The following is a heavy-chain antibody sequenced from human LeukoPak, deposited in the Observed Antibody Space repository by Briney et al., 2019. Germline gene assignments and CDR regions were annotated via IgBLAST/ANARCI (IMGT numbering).Heavy chain of an antibody. Sequence: ASVKVSCKASGGTFSSYAISWVRQAPGQGLEWMGEIIPIFGTANYAQKFQGRVTITADESTSTAYMELSSLRSEDTAVYYCARGPGEYSYGFGNFDYWGQGTLVTVSS. CDR2: IIPIFGTA. D-gene: IGHD5-18*01. J-gene: IGHJ4*02. CDR1: GGTFSSYA. CDR3: ARGPGEYSYGFGNFDY. V-gene: IGHV1-69*13.